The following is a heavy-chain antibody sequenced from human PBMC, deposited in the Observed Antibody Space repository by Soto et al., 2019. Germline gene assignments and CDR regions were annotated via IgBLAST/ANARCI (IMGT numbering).Heavy chain of an antibody. D-gene: IGHD3-22*01. CDR2: ISYDGSRT. Sequence: QVQLVESGGGVVQPGRSLRLTCAASGFIFSGSGMHWVRQAPGKGLEWVALISYDGSRTYYADSVRDRFTISRDNGQNTQNLQMNSLRAEDTAVYFCARWVGGSMYDNSGKYESWGQGTLVIVSS. CDR1: GFIFSGSG. CDR3: ARWVGGSMYDNSGKYES. V-gene: IGHV3-30*03. J-gene: IGHJ5*02.